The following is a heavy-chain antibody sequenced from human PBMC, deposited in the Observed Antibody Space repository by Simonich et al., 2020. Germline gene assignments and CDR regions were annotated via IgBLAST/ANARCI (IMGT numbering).Heavy chain of an antibody. CDR3: ARDYSNYDAFDI. J-gene: IGHJ3*02. CDR2: INSDGSST. D-gene: IGHD4-4*01. V-gene: IGHV3-74*01. Sequence: EVQLVESGGGLVQPGGSLRLSCAASGFTFSSYWMHWVRQAPGKGLVCVARINSDGSSTSYADPVKGRFTISRDNAKNTLYLQMNSLRAEDTAVYYCARDYSNYDAFDIWGQGTMVTVSS. CDR1: GFTFSSYW.